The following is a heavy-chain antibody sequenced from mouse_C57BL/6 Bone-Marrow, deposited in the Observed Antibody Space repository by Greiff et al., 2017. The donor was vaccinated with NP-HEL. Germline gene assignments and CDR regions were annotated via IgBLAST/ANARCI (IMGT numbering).Heavy chain of an antibody. CDR1: GYTFTSYW. CDR3: ATSTTAYYFDY. Sequence: QVQLKQPGAELVRPGSSVKLSCKASGYTFTSYWMDWVKQRPGQGLEWIGNIYPSDSETHYNQKFKDKATLTVDKSSSTAYMQLSSLTSEDSAVYYCATSTTAYYFDYWGQGTTLTVSS. J-gene: IGHJ2*01. V-gene: IGHV1-61*01. CDR2: IYPSDSET. D-gene: IGHD1-2*01.